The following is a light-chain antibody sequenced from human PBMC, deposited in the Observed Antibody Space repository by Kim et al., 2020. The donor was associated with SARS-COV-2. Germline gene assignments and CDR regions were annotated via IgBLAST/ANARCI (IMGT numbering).Light chain of an antibody. V-gene: IGLV3-19*01. CDR1: SLRSYY. CDR2: GKN. J-gene: IGLJ3*02. CDR3: NSQDSSGNSWV. Sequence: SSELTQDPAVSVALGQTVRITCQGDSLRSYYASWYQQKPGQAPVLVIYGKNNRPSGIPDRFSGSSSGNTASLTITGAQAEDEADYYCNSQDSSGNSWVFG.